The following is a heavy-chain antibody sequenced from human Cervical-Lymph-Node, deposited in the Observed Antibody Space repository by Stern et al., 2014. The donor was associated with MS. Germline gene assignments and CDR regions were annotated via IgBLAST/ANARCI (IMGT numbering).Heavy chain of an antibody. J-gene: IGHJ2*01. CDR1: GGSISTYY. CDR3: ARSVVPGRWYFDL. V-gene: IGHV4-59*01. D-gene: IGHD2-2*01. CDR2: IDYSGST. Sequence: VQLVESGPGLVKPSETLSLTCPVSGGSISTYYWSWIRQPPGKGLEWMGYIDYSGSTNYNPSLNSRVTISVDTSKNQFSLKLSSVTAADTAVYYCARSVVPGRWYFDLWGRGTLVTVSS.